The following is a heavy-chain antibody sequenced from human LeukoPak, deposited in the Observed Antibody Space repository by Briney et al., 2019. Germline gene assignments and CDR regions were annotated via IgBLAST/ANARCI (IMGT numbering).Heavy chain of an antibody. CDR2: IYTSGST. D-gene: IGHD3-22*01. J-gene: IGHJ4*02. V-gene: IGHV4-4*07. Sequence: SETLSLTCAVYGGSFSVYYWSWIRQPAGKGLEWIGRIYTSGSTNYNPSLKSRVTISVDKSKNQFSLKLSSVTAADTAVYYCAREPPYYYDSSGSEPSFDYWGQGTLVTVSS. CDR1: GGSFSVYY. CDR3: AREPPYYYDSSGSEPSFDY.